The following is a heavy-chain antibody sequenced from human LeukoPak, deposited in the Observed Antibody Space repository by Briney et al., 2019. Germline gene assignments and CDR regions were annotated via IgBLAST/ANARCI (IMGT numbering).Heavy chain of an antibody. J-gene: IGHJ5*02. Sequence: ETLSLTCAVYGGSFSGYYWSWIRQPPGKGLEWIGEINHSGSTNYNPSLKSRVTISVDTSKNQFSLKLSSVTAADTAVYYCARKRGYSSGYWSSWFDPWGQGTLVTVSS. CDR2: INHSGST. D-gene: IGHD3-22*01. CDR1: GGSFSGYY. V-gene: IGHV4-34*01. CDR3: ARKRGYSSGYWSSWFDP.